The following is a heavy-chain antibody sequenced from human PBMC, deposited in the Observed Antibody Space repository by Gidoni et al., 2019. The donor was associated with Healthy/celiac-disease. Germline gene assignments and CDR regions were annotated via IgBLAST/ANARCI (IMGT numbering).Heavy chain of an antibody. CDR1: GFTFSSYW. CDR2: IKQDGSEK. D-gene: IGHD3-22*01. Sequence: EVQLVESGGGLVQPGGSLRLSCAASGFTFSSYWMSWVRQAPGKGLEGVANIKQDGSEKYYVDSVKGRFTISRDNAKNSLYLQMNSLRAEDTAVYYCARDVRGYYDSSGPGDYWGQGTLVTVSS. CDR3: ARDVRGYYDSSGPGDY. V-gene: IGHV3-7*03. J-gene: IGHJ4*02.